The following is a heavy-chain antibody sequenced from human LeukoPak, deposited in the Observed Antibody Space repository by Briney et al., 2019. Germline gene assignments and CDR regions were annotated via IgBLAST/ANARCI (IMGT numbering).Heavy chain of an antibody. D-gene: IGHD3-10*01. Sequence: GGSLRLSCVASGLTFSNYAMHWVRQAPGKGLEWVSLISWDGGGTYYADTVKGRFTISRDNSKNSLYLQMNSLRAEDTALYYCAKDMAAYYYASGNIDYWGQGTLVTVSS. CDR2: ISWDGGGT. CDR3: AKDMAAYYYASGNIDY. J-gene: IGHJ4*02. V-gene: IGHV3-43D*03. CDR1: GLTFSNYA.